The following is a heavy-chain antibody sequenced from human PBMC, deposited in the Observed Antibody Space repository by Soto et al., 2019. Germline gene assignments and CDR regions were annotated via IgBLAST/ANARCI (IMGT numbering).Heavy chain of an antibody. V-gene: IGHV3-72*01. CDR2: IRNKANSYTT. J-gene: IGHJ4*01. CDR1: GFTFSDHY. D-gene: IGHD1-26*01. CDR3: ARDSGKGAYFDY. Sequence: EVQLVESGGGLVQPGGSQRLSCVASGFTFSDHYMDWVRQAPGKGLEWVGRIRNKANSYTTDYAASVKGRFTISRDDSKDSLYLQMNSLKTEDPAIYYCARDSGKGAYFDYWGHGTLATVSS.